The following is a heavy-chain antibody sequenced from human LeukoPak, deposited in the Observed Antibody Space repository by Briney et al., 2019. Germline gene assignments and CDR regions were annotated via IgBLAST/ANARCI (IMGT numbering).Heavy chain of an antibody. CDR2: IYTSGST. CDR1: GGSISSYY. CDR3: AREGSSWTDNQFDY. Sequence: SETLSLTCTVSGGSISSYYWSWIRQPAGKGLEWIGRIYTSGSTNYNPSLKSRVTMSVDTSKNQFSLKLSSVTAADTAVYYCAREGSSWTDNQFDYWGQGILVTVSS. V-gene: IGHV4-4*07. J-gene: IGHJ4*02. D-gene: IGHD6-13*01.